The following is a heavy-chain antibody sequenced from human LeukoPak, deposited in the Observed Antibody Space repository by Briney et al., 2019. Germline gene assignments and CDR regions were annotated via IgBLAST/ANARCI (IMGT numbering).Heavy chain of an antibody. J-gene: IGHJ4*02. CDR1: GFTFSGYI. CDR3: ARDQWLDY. V-gene: IGHV3-48*01. CDR2: ISSSSNTI. Sequence: GGSLRLSCAASGFTFSGYIMNWVRQAPGRGLEWVSFISSSSNTIYYADSVKGRFTVSRDNAKNSLYLQMNSLRAEDTAVYYCARDQWLDYWGQGTLVTVSS. D-gene: IGHD6-19*01.